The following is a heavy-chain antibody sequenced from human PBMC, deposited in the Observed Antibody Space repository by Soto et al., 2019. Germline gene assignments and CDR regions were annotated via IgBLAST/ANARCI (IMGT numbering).Heavy chain of an antibody. CDR1: GGTFSSYA. V-gene: IGHV1-69*06. CDR2: IIPIFGTA. CDR3: ARDLVATGPLDY. D-gene: IGHD5-12*01. Sequence: ASVKVSFKASGGTFSSYAISWVRQAPGQGLEWMGGIIPIFGTANYAQKFQGRVTITADKSTSTAYMELSSLRSEDTAVYYCARDLVATGPLDYWGQGTLVTVSS. J-gene: IGHJ4*02.